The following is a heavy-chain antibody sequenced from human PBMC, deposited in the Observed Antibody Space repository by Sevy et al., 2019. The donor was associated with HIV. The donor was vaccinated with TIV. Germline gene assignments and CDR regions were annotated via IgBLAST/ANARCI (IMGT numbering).Heavy chain of an antibody. Sequence: SETLSLTCTVSGDSISSSNFYWGWIRQPPGKGLEWIGSIYYSGSTYYNPSLKNRVTISVDTSKDQFSLKLRSVTAADTAVYYCARLFDDSSGPPSDYWGQGTLVTVSS. V-gene: IGHV4-39*01. D-gene: IGHD3-22*01. J-gene: IGHJ4*02. CDR2: IYYSGST. CDR1: GDSISSSNFY. CDR3: ARLFDDSSGPPSDY.